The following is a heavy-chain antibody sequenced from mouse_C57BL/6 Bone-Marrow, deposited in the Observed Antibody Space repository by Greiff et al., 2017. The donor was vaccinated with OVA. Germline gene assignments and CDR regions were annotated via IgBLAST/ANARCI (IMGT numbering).Heavy chain of an antibody. CDR2: ISDGGSYT. V-gene: IGHV5-4*01. J-gene: IGHJ4*01. CDR1: GFTFSSYA. CDR3: AREAGTGAMDY. Sequence: DVHLVESGGGLVKPGGSLKLSCAASGFTFSSYAMSWVRQTPEKRLEWVATISDGGSYTYYPDNVKGRFTISRDNAKNNLYLQMSHLKSEDTAMYYCAREAGTGAMDYWGQGTSVTVSS. D-gene: IGHD4-1*01.